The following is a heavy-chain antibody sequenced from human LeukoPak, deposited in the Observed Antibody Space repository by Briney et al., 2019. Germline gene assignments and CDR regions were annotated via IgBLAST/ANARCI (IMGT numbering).Heavy chain of an antibody. V-gene: IGHV3-64*01. D-gene: IGHD1-26*01. CDR2: ISSNGGST. CDR1: GFTFISCA. CDR3: ARGDRWVGFDY. J-gene: IGHJ4*02. Sequence: GGSLRLSCAASGFTFISCAMHWVRQAPGKGLEYVSTISSNGGSTYYANSVKGRFTISRDNSKNTLYLQMGSMRAEDMAVYYCARGDRWVGFDYWGQGTLVTVSS.